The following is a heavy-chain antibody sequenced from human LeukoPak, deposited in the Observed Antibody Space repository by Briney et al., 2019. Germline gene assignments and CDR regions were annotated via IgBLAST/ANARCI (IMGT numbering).Heavy chain of an antibody. CDR1: GFTFSSYG. J-gene: IGHJ4*02. V-gene: IGHV3-30*02. D-gene: IGHD3-10*01. CDR3: ARVGFGELLANYFDY. CDR2: IPYDGSNK. Sequence: GGSLTLSCAASGFTFSSYGIHWVRQAPGKGLEWVAFIPYDGSNKYYADSVKGRFTISRDNSKNTLYLQMNSLRAEDTAVYYCARVGFGELLANYFDYWGQGTLVTVSS.